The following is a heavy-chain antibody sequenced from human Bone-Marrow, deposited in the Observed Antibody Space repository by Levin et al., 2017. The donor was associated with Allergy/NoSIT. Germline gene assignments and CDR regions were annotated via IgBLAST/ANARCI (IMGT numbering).Heavy chain of an antibody. J-gene: IGHJ4*02. CDR2: IYPGDSDT. V-gene: IGHV5-51*01. CDR3: ARNSYEYLWATPSRF. D-gene: IGHD3-16*01. CDR1: GYSFNNYW. Sequence: KLGESLKISCKGSGYSFNNYWIAWVRQQPGKGLEWMGIIYPGDSDTKYSPSFQGQVTISVDKSIDTVYLQWNSLKASDTAFYYCARNSYEYLWATPSRFWGQGTLVTVSS.